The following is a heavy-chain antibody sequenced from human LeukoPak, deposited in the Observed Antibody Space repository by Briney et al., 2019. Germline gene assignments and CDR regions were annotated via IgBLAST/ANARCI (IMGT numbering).Heavy chain of an antibody. CDR1: GGSISSYY. CDR3: ARGKDGRSSPFDY. V-gene: IGHV4-59*01. J-gene: IGHJ4*02. CDR2: IYYSGST. D-gene: IGHD6-13*01. Sequence: PSETLSLTCTVPGGSISSYYWSWIRQPPGKGLEWIGYIYYSGSTNYNPSLKSRVTISVDTSKNQFSLKLSSVTAADTAVYYCARGKDGRSSPFDYWGQGTLVTVSS.